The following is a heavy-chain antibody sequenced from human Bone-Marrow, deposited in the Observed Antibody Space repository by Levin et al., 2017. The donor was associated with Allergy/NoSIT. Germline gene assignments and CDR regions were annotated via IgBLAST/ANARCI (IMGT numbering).Heavy chain of an antibody. CDR1: GGTFSSYA. J-gene: IGHJ5*02. Sequence: SVKVSCKASGGTFSSYAISWVRQAPGQGLEWMGGIIPIFGTANYAQKFQGRVTITADKSTSTAYMELSSLRSEDTAVYYCATGGYDILTGYKGWFDPWGQGTLVTVSS. CDR2: IIPIFGTA. D-gene: IGHD3-9*01. V-gene: IGHV1-69*06. CDR3: ATGGYDILTGYKGWFDP.